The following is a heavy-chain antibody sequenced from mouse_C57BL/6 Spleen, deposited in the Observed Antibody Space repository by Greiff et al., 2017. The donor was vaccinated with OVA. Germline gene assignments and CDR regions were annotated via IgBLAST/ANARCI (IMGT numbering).Heavy chain of an antibody. D-gene: IGHD2-1*01. CDR1: GYTFTSYW. CDR3: ARRRIYYGNYVGYFDV. Sequence: QVQLQQSGAELVKPGASVKLSCKASGYTFTSYWMQWVKQRPGQGLEWIGEIDPSDSYTNYNQKFKGKATLTVDTSSSTAYMQLSSLTSEDSAVYYCARRRIYYGNYVGYFDVWGTGTTVTVSS. CDR2: IDPSDSYT. J-gene: IGHJ1*03. V-gene: IGHV1-50*01.